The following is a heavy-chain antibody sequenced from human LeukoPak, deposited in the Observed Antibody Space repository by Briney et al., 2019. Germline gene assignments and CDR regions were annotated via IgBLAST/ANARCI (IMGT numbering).Heavy chain of an antibody. D-gene: IGHD3-3*01. CDR3: TTHPDYYDFWSGIDY. Sequence: GGSLRLSCAASGFTFTNFAMHWVRQAPGKGLEWVTVISDDGNNKYFADSVKGRFTISRDNSKNTAYLQMNSLKTEDTAVYYCTTHPDYYDFWSGIDYWDQGTLVTVSS. CDR1: GFTFTNFA. CDR2: ISDDGNNK. J-gene: IGHJ4*02. V-gene: IGHV3-30*03.